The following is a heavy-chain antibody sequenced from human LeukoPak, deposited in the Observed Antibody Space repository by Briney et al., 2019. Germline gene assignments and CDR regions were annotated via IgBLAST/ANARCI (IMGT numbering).Heavy chain of an antibody. D-gene: IGHD3-22*01. Sequence: SETLSLTCTVSGSSISSYYWSWIRQPPGKGLEWIGYIYYSGSTNYNPSLKSRVTISVDTSKNQFSLKLSSVTAADTAVYYCASWETYYYDSSGYFWAAFDIWGQGTMVTVSS. CDR2: IYYSGST. V-gene: IGHV4-59*08. CDR1: GSSISSYY. CDR3: ASWETYYYDSSGYFWAAFDI. J-gene: IGHJ3*02.